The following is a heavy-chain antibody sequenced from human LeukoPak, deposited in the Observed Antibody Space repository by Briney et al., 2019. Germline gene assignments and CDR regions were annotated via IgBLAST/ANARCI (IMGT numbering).Heavy chain of an antibody. CDR1: DGSNSNYY. V-gene: IGHV4-59*01. Sequence: SEALSLXCTVSDGSNSNYYWNWIRLPPGKGLEWIGYIYYSGSTNYNPSLKSRVTISVDTSKNQFSLKLSSVTAADTAVYYCARGSWFDYWGQGTLVTVSS. CDR3: ARGSWFDY. J-gene: IGHJ4*02. D-gene: IGHD3-10*01. CDR2: IYYSGST.